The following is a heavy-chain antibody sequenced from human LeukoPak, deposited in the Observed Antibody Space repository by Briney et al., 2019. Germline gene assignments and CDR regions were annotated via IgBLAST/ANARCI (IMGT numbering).Heavy chain of an antibody. Sequence: PGGSLRLSCAASGFTVSTNYMSWVRQAPGQGLEWMGWISAYNGNTNYAQKLQGRVTMTTDTSTSTAYMELRGLRFDDTAVYYCARTTHYYDSSGYYYAYWGQGTLVTVSS. J-gene: IGHJ4*02. CDR2: ISAYNGNT. V-gene: IGHV1-18*04. D-gene: IGHD3-22*01. CDR3: ARTTHYYDSSGYYYAY. CDR1: GFTVSTNY.